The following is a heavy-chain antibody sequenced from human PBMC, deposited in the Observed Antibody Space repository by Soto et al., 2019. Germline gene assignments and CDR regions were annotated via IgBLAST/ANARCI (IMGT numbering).Heavy chain of an antibody. J-gene: IGHJ6*02. Sequence: EVQLVESGGGLVQPRGSLRLSCAASGFTFSSYWMHWVRQAPGKGLVWVSRINSDGSSTSYADSVKGRFTISRDNAKNTLYLQMNSLRAEDTAVYYCARNGVEAVAGTFYYYGMDVWGQGTTVTVSS. CDR2: INSDGSST. CDR3: ARNGVEAVAGTFYYYGMDV. V-gene: IGHV3-74*01. D-gene: IGHD6-19*01. CDR1: GFTFSSYW.